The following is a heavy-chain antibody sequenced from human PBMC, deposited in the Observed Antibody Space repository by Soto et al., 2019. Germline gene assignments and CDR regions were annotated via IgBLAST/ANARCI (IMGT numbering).Heavy chain of an antibody. CDR3: ARDLGMDV. CDR1: GYTFTSYA. V-gene: IGHV1-3*01. CDR2: INAGNGNT. J-gene: IGHJ6*02. Sequence: QVQLVQSGAEVKKPGASVKVSCKASGYTFTSYAMHWVRQAPGQRLEWMGWINAGNGNTKYSQKFQGRVNITSDTSASTAHMELSSLRSEDTAVYYCARDLGMDVWGQGTTVTVSS.